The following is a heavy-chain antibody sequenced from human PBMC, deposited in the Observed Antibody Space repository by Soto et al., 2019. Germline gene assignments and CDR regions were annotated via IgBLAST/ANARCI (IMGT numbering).Heavy chain of an antibody. CDR3: ARGATVTQYDY. Sequence: QVQLQESGPGLVKPSETLSLTCTVSGVSVSSGSFYWAWIRQPPGQGLEWLGFGSYSGTTNYKPSLKSRVTISVDTSRSQISLKVSSLTAADTAVYYCARGATVTQYDYWGQGTLVTVSS. J-gene: IGHJ4*02. D-gene: IGHD4-17*01. V-gene: IGHV4-61*01. CDR2: GSYSGTT. CDR1: GVSVSSGSFY.